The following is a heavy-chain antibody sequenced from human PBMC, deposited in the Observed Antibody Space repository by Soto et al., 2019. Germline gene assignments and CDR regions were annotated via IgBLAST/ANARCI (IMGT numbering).Heavy chain of an antibody. CDR2: ISYDGRNK. CDR3: AKGGSSSARYFDA. D-gene: IGHD6-6*01. CDR1: GFSFNSYD. V-gene: IGHV3-30*18. J-gene: IGHJ5*02. Sequence: QVQVVESGGGVVQPGRSLRLSCAASGFSFNSYDMHWVRQAPGKGLEWVAIISYDGRNKYYADSVKGRFTISRDSPKNTLYLQMNSLRAEDTAVYYCAKGGSSSARYFDAWGQGALVTVSP.